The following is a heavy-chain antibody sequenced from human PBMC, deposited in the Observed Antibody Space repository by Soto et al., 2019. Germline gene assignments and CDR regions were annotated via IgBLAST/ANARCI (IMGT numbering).Heavy chain of an antibody. D-gene: IGHD3-10*01. CDR1: GGSISSGGYY. CDR2: IYYSGST. J-gene: IGHJ4*02. CDR3: ARVGPYGLYYFDY. Sequence: SETLSLTCTVSGGSISSGGYYWSWIRQHPGKGLEWIGYIYYSGSTYYNPSLKSRVTISVDTSKNQFSLKLSSVTAADTAVYYCARVGPYGLYYFDYWGQGTLVTVSS. V-gene: IGHV4-31*03.